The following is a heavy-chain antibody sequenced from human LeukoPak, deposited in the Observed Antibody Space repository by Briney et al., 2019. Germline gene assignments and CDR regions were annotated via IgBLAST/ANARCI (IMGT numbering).Heavy chain of an antibody. CDR2: INHSGST. CDR3: ARGFPHVLRYFAAGDAFDI. CDR1: GGSFSGYY. V-gene: IGHV4-34*01. J-gene: IGHJ3*02. D-gene: IGHD3-9*01. Sequence: SETLSLTCAVYGGSFSGYYWSWIRQPPGKGLEWIGEINHSGSTNYNPSLKSRVTISVDTSKNQFSLKLSSVTAADTAVYYCARGFPHVLRYFAAGDAFDIWGQGTMVTVSS.